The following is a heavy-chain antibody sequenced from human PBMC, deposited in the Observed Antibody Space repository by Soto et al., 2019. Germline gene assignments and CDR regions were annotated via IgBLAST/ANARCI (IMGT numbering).Heavy chain of an antibody. J-gene: IGHJ5*02. CDR2: IIPILGIA. CDR1: GWRMSGDI. CDR3: AGAIFGVVTDWFDP. Sequence: PVKRYCKGAGWRMSGDIGGWGRNNHRQGLEWMGRIIPILGIANYAQKFQGRVTITADKSTSTAYMELSSLRSEDTAVYYCAGAIFGVVTDWFDPWGQGTLVTVSS. D-gene: IGHD3-3*01. V-gene: IGHV1-69*02.